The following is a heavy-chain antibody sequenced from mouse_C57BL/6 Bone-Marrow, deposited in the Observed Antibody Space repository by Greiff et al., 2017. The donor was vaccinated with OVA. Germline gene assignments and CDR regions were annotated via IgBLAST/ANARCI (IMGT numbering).Heavy chain of an antibody. CDR3: ARNRLYYNGSSYLGY. V-gene: IGHV1-55*01. CDR1: GYTFTSYW. CDR2: IYPGSGST. Sequence: QVQLQQPGAELVKPGASVKMSCKASGYTFTSYWITWVKQRPGQGLEWIGDIYPGSGSTNYNEKFKSKATLTVDTSSSTAYMQLSSLTSEDSAVYYGARNRLYYNGSSYLGYWGQGTTLSVAS. J-gene: IGHJ2*01. D-gene: IGHD1-1*01.